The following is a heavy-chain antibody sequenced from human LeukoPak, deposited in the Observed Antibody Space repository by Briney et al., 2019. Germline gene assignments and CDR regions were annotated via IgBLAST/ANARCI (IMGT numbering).Heavy chain of an antibody. CDR3: ARNEYDSSGYYYDY. J-gene: IGHJ4*02. CDR2: ISSSGSTI. Sequence: GGSLRLSCAASGFTFSDYYMSWIRQAPGKGLEWVSYISSSGSTIYYADSVKGRFTISRDNAKNPLYLQMNSLRAEDTAVYYCARNEYDSSGYYYDYWGQGTLVTVSS. D-gene: IGHD3-22*01. V-gene: IGHV3-11*01. CDR1: GFTFSDYY.